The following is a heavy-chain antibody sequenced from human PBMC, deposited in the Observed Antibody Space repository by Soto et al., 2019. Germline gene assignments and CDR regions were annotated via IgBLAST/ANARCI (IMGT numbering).Heavy chain of an antibody. Sequence: KPSETLSLTCAVHGGSFSGYYWDWIRQPPGKGLEWIGEVNHGGTSNYNPSLKSRAIISVDTSKNQFSLKLSSVTAADTAVFYCARLIHCKTTSCYFDYWGQGTLVTVSS. D-gene: IGHD2-2*01. CDR3: ARLIHCKTTSCYFDY. V-gene: IGHV4-34*01. CDR2: VNHGGTS. J-gene: IGHJ4*02. CDR1: GGSFSGYY.